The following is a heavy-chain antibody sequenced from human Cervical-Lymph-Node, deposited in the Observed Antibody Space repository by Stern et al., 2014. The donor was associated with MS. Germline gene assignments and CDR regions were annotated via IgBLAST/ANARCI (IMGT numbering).Heavy chain of an antibody. J-gene: IGHJ3*02. D-gene: IGHD3-16*02. CDR1: GFTFDDSA. CDR3: AKTLGRSYHDPFDM. V-gene: IGHV3-9*01. Sequence: EVQLVESGGGLVQPGRSLRLSCVASGFTFDDSAMHWVRQAPGKGLEWVSGISVDGGSRSSADSVKDRVTISRDNAKNSLYLQMSSLRPEDTAFYYCAKTLGRSYHDPFDMWGQGTMVIVSS. CDR2: ISVDGGSR.